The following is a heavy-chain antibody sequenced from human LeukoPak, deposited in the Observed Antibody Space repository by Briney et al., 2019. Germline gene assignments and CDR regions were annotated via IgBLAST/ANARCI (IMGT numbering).Heavy chain of an antibody. J-gene: IGHJ4*02. V-gene: IGHV3-30*04. CDR2: TSYDGSNK. D-gene: IGHD3-22*01. Sequence: PGGSLKLSCAASGFTFRSYAMHWVRQAPGKGLEWVAVTSYDGSNKYYADSVKGRFTISRDNSKNTLYLQMNSLRTEDTAVYYCAKSYYDSSGYRGDFDYWGQGTLVTVSS. CDR3: AKSYYDSSGYRGDFDY. CDR1: GFTFRSYA.